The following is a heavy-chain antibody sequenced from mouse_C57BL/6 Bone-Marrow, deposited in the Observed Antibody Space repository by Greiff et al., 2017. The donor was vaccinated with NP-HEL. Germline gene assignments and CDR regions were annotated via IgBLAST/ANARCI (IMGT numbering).Heavy chain of an antibody. Sequence: VHLVESGPGLVQPSQSLSITCTVSGFSLTSYGVHWVRQSPGKGLEWLGVIWSGGSTDYNAAFISRLSISKYNSTSQVFFKMNSLQADDTAIYYCARLGHYAMDYWGQGTSVTVSS. D-gene: IGHD4-1*01. CDR2: IWSGGST. CDR3: ARLGHYAMDY. V-gene: IGHV2-2*01. J-gene: IGHJ4*01. CDR1: GFSLTSYG.